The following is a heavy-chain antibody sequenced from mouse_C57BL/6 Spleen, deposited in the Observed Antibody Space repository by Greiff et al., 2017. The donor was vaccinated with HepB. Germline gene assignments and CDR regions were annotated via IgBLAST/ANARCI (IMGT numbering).Heavy chain of an antibody. CDR1: GYSFTDYN. V-gene: IGHV1-39*01. CDR2: INPNYGTT. J-gene: IGHJ1*03. CDR3: ASPYYYGSSRYWYFDV. D-gene: IGHD1-1*01. Sequence: QLQESGPELVKPGASVKISCKASGYSFTDYNMNWVKQSNGKSLEWIGVINPNYGTTSYNQKFKGKATLTVDQSSSTAYMQLNSLTSEDSAVYYCASPYYYGSSRYWYFDVWGTGTTVTVSS.